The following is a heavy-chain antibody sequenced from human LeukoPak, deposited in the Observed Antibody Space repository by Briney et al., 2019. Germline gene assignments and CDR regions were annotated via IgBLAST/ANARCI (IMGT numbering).Heavy chain of an antibody. V-gene: IGHV3-30*02. CDR2: IRYDGSMK. J-gene: IGHJ4*02. D-gene: IGHD1-26*01. CDR3: AKGAGTYEYFDY. CDR1: GFSFSNYA. Sequence: PRGSLRLSCVASGFSFSNYAMHWVRQAPGEGLEWVALIRYDGSMKYYADSVKGRFTISRDNSNHTLLLQMNSLRGEDTAVYYCAKGAGTYEYFDYWGQGTLVTVSS.